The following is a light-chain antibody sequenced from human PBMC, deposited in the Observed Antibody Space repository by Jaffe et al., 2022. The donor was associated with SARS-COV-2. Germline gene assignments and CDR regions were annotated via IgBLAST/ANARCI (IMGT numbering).Light chain of an antibody. J-gene: IGKJ5*01. CDR1: QSVSSY. CDR3: QRGAR. V-gene: IGKV3-11*01. CDR2: DAS. Sequence: EIVLTQSPATLSLSPGERATLSCRASQSVSSYLAWYQQKPGQAPRLLIYDASNRATGIPARFSGSGSGTDFTLTISSLEPEDFAVYYCQRGARFGQGTRLEIK.